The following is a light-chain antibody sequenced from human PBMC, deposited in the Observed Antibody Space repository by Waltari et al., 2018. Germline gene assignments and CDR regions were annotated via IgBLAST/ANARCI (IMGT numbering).Light chain of an antibody. Sequence: EIVLTQSPATLSLSPGETATLSCRASQSVGTYLAWYQQKPGQVPRLLIYDASNRATGIPARFRGSGSGTDFTLTISNLEAEDFAVYYCQQRSNWTPHTFGQGARLEI. CDR1: QSVGTY. CDR3: QQRSNWTPHT. J-gene: IGKJ2*01. V-gene: IGKV3-11*01. CDR2: DAS.